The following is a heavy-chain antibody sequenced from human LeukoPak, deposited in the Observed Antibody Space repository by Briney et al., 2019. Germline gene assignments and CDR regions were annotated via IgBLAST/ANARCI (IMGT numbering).Heavy chain of an antibody. CDR3: ASHYYGSGSYFGVCD. CDR1: GGSISSSSYY. D-gene: IGHD3-10*01. Sequence: PSETLSLTCTVSGGSISSSSYYWGWIRQPPGKGLEWIGSIYYGGSTYYNPSLKSRVTISVDTSKNQFSLKLSSVTAADTAVYYCASHYYGSGSYFGVCDWGQGTLVTVSS. V-gene: IGHV4-39*07. J-gene: IGHJ4*02. CDR2: IYYGGST.